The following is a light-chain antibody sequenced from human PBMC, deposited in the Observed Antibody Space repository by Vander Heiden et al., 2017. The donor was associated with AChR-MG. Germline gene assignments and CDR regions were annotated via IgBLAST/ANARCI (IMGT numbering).Light chain of an antibody. V-gene: IGLV1-44*01. CDR3: AAWDDSLTFYV. Sequence: QSVLTQPPSASGTPGQRVTISCSGSRSNIGSNTVNWYQQLPGTAPKLLIYSNNQRPSGVPDRFSGSKSGTSASLAISGLQSEDEADYYCAAWDDSLTFYVFGTGTKVTVL. CDR1: RSNIGSNT. J-gene: IGLJ1*01. CDR2: SNN.